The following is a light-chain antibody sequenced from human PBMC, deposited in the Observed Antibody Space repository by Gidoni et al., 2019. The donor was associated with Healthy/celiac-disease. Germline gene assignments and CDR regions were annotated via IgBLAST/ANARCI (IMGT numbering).Light chain of an antibody. V-gene: IGKV4-1*01. J-gene: IGKJ5*01. CDR3: QQYYSTPLT. Sequence: DIVMTQSPDSRAVSLGERATINCKSSQSVLYSSNNKNYLAWYQQKPGQPPKLLIYWASTRESGVPDRFSGSGSGTDFILTISSLQAEDVAVYYCQQYYSTPLTFGRGTRLEIK. CDR2: WAS. CDR1: QSVLYSSNNKNY.